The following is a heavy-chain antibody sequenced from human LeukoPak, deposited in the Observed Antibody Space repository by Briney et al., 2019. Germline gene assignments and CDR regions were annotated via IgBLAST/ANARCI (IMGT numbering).Heavy chain of an antibody. D-gene: IGHD4-17*01. CDR1: GGSISSGSCY. V-gene: IGHV4-39*01. J-gene: IGHJ4*02. CDR2: IYYSGST. Sequence: PSEPLSLTCTVSGGSISSGSCYWAWIRQPPGKGLEWIGSIYYSGSTYYNPSLKSRVTISVDTSKNQFSLKLSSVTAADTAVYYCASSTRAYGDYDYWGQGTLVTVSS. CDR3: ASSTRAYGDYDY.